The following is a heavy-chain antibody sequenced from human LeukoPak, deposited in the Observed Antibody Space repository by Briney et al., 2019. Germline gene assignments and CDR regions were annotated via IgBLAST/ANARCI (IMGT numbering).Heavy chain of an antibody. CDR3: ARLIRRSWYRTWVFDY. V-gene: IGHV4-34*01. D-gene: IGHD6-13*01. J-gene: IGHJ4*02. Sequence: SETLSLTCTVSGGSISSYYWSWIRQPPGKGLEWIGEINHSGSTNYNPSLKSRVTISVDTSKNQFSLKLSSVTAADTAVYYCARLIRRSWYRTWVFDYWGQGTLVTVTS. CDR2: INHSGST. CDR1: GGSISSYY.